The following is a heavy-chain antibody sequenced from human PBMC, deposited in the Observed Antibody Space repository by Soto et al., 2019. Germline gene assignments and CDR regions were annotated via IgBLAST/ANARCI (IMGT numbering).Heavy chain of an antibody. CDR2: ISVGGDTT. Sequence: EVQLLESGGGLVQPGGSLRLSCAASGFTFNNYAMTWVRQAPGKGLEWVSAISVGGDTTSYADSVKGRFPVSRDGSKNTLYLQMSSMRAEATALYYCAKGRGGSGSLTPRVDFWGQGTLVTVSS. J-gene: IGHJ4*02. CDR3: AKGRGGSGSLTPRVDF. D-gene: IGHD3-10*01. V-gene: IGHV3-23*01. CDR1: GFTFNNYA.